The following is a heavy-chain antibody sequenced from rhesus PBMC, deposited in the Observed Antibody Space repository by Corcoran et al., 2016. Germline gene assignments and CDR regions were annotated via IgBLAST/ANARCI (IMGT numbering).Heavy chain of an antibody. CDR2: IYGSSTTT. J-gene: IGHJ4*01. CDR3: ARTYCTGSGCYPFDY. V-gene: IGHV4S10*01. Sequence: QVQLQESGPGVVKPSETLSLTCAVSGGSISDSYRWSWIRQPPGKGLEWIGYIYGSSTTTNYNPSLKSRVTSSKDTSQNQFYLKLSSVTAADTAVYYCARTYCTGSGCYPFDYWGQGVLVTVSS. D-gene: IGHD2-21*01. CDR1: GGSISDSYR.